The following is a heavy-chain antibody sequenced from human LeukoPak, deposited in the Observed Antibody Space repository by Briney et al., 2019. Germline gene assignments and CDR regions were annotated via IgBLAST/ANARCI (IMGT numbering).Heavy chain of an antibody. CDR2: IKQDGSEK. CDR1: GFTFSSYW. D-gene: IGHD6-19*01. Sequence: GGSLRLSCAASGFTFSSYWMSWARQAPGKGLEWVANIKQDGSEKYYVDSVKGRFTFSRDNAKNSLYLQMTSLRAEDRAVYYCARETVAAKYYYYYYYMDVWGKGTTVTVSS. CDR3: ARETVAAKYYYYYYYMDV. V-gene: IGHV3-7*01. J-gene: IGHJ6*03.